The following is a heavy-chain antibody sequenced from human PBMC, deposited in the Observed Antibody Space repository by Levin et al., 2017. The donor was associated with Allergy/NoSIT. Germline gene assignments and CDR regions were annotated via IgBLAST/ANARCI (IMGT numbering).Heavy chain of an antibody. CDR3: AKDLTMISLRDAFDS. Sequence: PGGSLRLSCAASGFTFSSYGMHWVRQAPGKGLEWVAVISYDGSNKYYADSVKGRFTISRDNSKNTLYLQMNSLRAEDTAVYYCAKDLTMISLRDAFDSWGQGTMVTVSS. V-gene: IGHV3-30*18. CDR2: ISYDGSNK. J-gene: IGHJ3*02. CDR1: GFTFSSYG. D-gene: IGHD3-22*01.